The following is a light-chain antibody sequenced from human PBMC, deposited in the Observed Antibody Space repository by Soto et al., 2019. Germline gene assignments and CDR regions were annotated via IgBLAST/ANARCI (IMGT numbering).Light chain of an antibody. J-gene: IGKJ4*01. Sequence: EILLTQSPGTLSLSPGERATLSCRASQSVSSSYLAWYQQKPGQAPRLLIYGASSRATGIPDRFSGRGSGTDFTLTISRLEPEDFAVYYCQQYGRSFTFGGGTKVQIK. V-gene: IGKV3-20*01. CDR2: GAS. CDR3: QQYGRSFT. CDR1: QSVSSSY.